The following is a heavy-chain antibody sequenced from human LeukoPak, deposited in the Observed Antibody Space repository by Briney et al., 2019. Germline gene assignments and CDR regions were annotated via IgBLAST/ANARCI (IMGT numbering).Heavy chain of an antibody. V-gene: IGHV3-48*04. CDR1: GFTFSSYS. CDR2: ISSSSSTI. Sequence: GGSLRLSCAASGFTFSSYSMNWVRQAPGKGLEWVSYISSSSSTIYYADSVKGRFTISRDNAKNSLYLQMNSLRAEDTAVYYCARGGGRDFWSGYEVDYWGQGTLVTVSS. D-gene: IGHD3-3*01. CDR3: ARGGGRDFWSGYEVDY. J-gene: IGHJ4*02.